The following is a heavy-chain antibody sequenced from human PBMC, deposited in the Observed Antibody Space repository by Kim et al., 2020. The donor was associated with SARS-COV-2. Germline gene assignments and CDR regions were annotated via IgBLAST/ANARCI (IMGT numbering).Heavy chain of an antibody. CDR2: IYYSGST. V-gene: IGHV4-39*01. D-gene: IGHD6-19*01. J-gene: IGHJ5*02. Sequence: SETLSLTCTVSGGSISSSSYCWGWIRQPPGKGLEWIGIIYYSGSTYYNPSLKSRVTISVDTSKNQFSLTLSSVTAADTAVYYCASGPPPVVAGEAHNWFDPWGQGTLVTVSS. CDR3: ASGPPPVVAGEAHNWFDP. CDR1: GGSISSSSYC.